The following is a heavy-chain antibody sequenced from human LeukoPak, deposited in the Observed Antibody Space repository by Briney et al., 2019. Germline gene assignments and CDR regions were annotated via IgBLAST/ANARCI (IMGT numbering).Heavy chain of an antibody. J-gene: IGHJ4*02. CDR1: GYTFIDYY. D-gene: IGHD3-10*01. V-gene: IGHV1-2*02. CDR3: ARGGYYGSGSYDADY. Sequence: ASVKVSCKASGYTFIDYYMHWVRQAPGQGLEWMGWINPNSGGTNYAQKFQGRVTMTRDTSISTAYMELSRLRSDDTAVYYCARGGYYGSGSYDADYWGQGTLVTVSS. CDR2: INPNSGGT.